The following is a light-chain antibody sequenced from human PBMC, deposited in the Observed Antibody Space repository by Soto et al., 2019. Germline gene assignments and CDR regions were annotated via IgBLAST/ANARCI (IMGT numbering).Light chain of an antibody. CDR2: AAS. V-gene: IGKV3-20*01. CDR3: HQYGRSPKT. J-gene: IGKJ2*01. Sequence: EVALTQSPGTLSLSPGERATLSCRASQSVSSSYLGWYQQKPGQAPRLLIFAASSRATGIPDRFSGSGSGTDFTLTISRLEPEDVAVYYCHQYGRSPKTFGRGTKLEIK. CDR1: QSVSSSY.